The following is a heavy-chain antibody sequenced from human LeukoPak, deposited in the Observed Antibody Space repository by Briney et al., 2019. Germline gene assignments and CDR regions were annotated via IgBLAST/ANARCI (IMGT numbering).Heavy chain of an antibody. CDR3: AKEYYYDIFFLFDP. J-gene: IGHJ5*02. CDR1: GGTFSSYA. D-gene: IGHD3-22*01. CDR2: IIPIFGTA. V-gene: IGHV1-69*13. Sequence: SVKVSCKASGGTFSSYAISWVRQAPGQGLEWMGGIIPIFGTANYAQKFQGRVTITADESTSTAYMELSSLRSEDTAVYYCAKEYYYDIFFLFDPWGQGTLVTVSS.